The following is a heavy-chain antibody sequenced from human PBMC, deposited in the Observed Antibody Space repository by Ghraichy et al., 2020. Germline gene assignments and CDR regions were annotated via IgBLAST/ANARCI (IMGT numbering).Heavy chain of an antibody. D-gene: IGHD3-22*01. CDR1: GGSISSSSYY. V-gene: IGHV4-39*01. CDR3: ARSRGDSSCYYLYYYYYYGMDV. CDR2: IYYSGST. Sequence: SETLSLTCTVSGGSISSSSYYWGWIRQPPGKGLEWIGSIYYSGSTYYNPSLKSRVTISVDTSKNQFSLKLSSVTAADTAVYYCARSRGDSSCYYLYYYYYYGMDVWGQGTTVTVSS. J-gene: IGHJ6*02.